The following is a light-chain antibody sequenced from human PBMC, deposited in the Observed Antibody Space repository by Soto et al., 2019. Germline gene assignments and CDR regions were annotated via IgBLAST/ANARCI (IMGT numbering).Light chain of an antibody. CDR2: HSS. CDR1: QSISTW. CDR3: QQYNFFRT. J-gene: IGKJ1*01. Sequence: DVQMTQSPSTLSASIGDRVTINCRASQSISTWLAWYQQKPGQAPKLLITHSSTLQNGVPSRFIGRGSGTEFTLTISSLQPDDFATSYCQQYNFFRTFGQGTKVEV. V-gene: IGKV1-5*03.